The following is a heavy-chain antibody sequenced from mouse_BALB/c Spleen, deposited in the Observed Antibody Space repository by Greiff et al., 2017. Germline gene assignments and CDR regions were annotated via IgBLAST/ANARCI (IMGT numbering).Heavy chain of an antibody. D-gene: IGHD1-1*01. Sequence: VHVKQSGPSLVKPSQTLSLTCSVTGDSITSGYWNWIRKFPGNKLEYMGYISYSGSTYYNPSLKSRISITRDTSKNQYYLQLNSVTTEDTATYYCARSTTVVAYWYFDVWGAGTTVTVSS. CDR2: ISYSGST. J-gene: IGHJ1*01. CDR1: GDSITSGY. CDR3: ARSTTVVAYWYFDV. V-gene: IGHV3-8*02.